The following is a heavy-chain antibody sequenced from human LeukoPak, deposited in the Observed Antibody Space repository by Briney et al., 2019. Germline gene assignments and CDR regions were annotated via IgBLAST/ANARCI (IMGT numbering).Heavy chain of an antibody. CDR3: ARDRFGGIANWFDP. V-gene: IGHV4-30-4*02. Sequence: SETLSLTCTVSGGSISSGDYYWSWIRQPPGKGLEWIGYIYYSGSTYYNPSLKSRVTISVDTSKNQFSLKLSSVTAADTAVYYCARDRFGGIANWFDPWGQGTLVTVSS. J-gene: IGHJ5*02. CDR1: GGSISSGDYY. D-gene: IGHD3-16*01. CDR2: IYYSGST.